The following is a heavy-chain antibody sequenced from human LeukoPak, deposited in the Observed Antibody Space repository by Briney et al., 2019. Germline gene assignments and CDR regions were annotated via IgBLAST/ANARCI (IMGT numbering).Heavy chain of an antibody. J-gene: IGHJ4*02. CDR2: IWYDGSNK. CDR3: SREHWQYDILTGYSIDY. V-gene: IGHV3-33*01. Sequence: QPGRSLRLSCAASGFTFSSYGMHWVRQAPGKGLEWVAVIWYDGSNKFYAVSVKGRFTISRDNSKNTLYLQMNSLRAEDTAVYFCSREHWQYDILTGYSIDYWGQGTLVTVSS. D-gene: IGHD3-9*01. CDR1: GFTFSSYG.